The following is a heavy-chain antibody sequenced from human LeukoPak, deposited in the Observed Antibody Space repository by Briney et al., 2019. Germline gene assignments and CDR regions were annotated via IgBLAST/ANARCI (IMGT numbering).Heavy chain of an antibody. V-gene: IGHV3-15*01. CDR3: TTGTWIQLSLTDY. CDR2: IKTKTDGGTT. J-gene: IGHJ4*02. Sequence: PGGSLTPVCAASGFTVSNACMSWVRQAPGKGPEWVGHIKTKTDGGTTDYAAPVKGRFTISRDDSKNTLYLQMNSLKTEDTALYHCTTGTWIQLSLTDYWGQGTLVTVSS. D-gene: IGHD5-18*01. CDR1: GFTVSNAC.